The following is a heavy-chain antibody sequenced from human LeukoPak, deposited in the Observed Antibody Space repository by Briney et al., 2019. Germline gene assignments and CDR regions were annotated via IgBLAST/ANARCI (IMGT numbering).Heavy chain of an antibody. D-gene: IGHD5-18*01. V-gene: IGHV3-30*18. Sequence: GGSLRLSCAASGFTVSSYGMHWVRQAPGKGLEWVAVISYDGSNKYYADSVKGRFTISRDNSKNTLYLQMNSLRAEDTAVYYCAKESLYSYGLYWGQGTLVTVSS. CDR3: AKESLYSYGLY. CDR1: GFTVSSYG. CDR2: ISYDGSNK. J-gene: IGHJ4*02.